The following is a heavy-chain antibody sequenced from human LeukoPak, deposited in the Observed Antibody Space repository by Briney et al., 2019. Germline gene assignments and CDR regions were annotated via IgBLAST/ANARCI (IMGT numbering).Heavy chain of an antibody. V-gene: IGHV3-48*01. CDR2: IRSDSTII. Sequence: GGSLRLSCTASGFAFSTYSMNWVRQAPGKGXXXVSYIRSDSTIINYAESVKGRFTISRGNAKNSLYLQMNSLRAEDTAVYFCARVQAGKWDFDFWGQGTLVTVSS. CDR3: ARVQAGKWDFDF. D-gene: IGHD2-8*01. CDR1: GFAFSTYS. J-gene: IGHJ4*02.